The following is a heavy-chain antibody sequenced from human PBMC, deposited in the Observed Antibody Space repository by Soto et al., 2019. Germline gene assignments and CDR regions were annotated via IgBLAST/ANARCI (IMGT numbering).Heavy chain of an antibody. J-gene: IGHJ6*02. CDR2: IIPIFGTA. V-gene: IGHV1-69*13. CDR3: ARLGCSSTSCYYYYYGMDV. D-gene: IGHD2-2*01. CDR1: GGTFSSYA. Sequence: ASVKVSCKASGGTFSSYAISWVRQAPGQGLEWMGGIIPIFGTANYAQKFQGRVTITADESTSTAYMELSSLRSEDTAVYYCARLGCSSTSCYYYYYGMDVWGQGTTVTVSS.